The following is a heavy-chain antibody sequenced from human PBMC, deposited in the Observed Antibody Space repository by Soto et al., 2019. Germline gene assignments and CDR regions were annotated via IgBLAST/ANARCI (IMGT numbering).Heavy chain of an antibody. V-gene: IGHV4-31*03. J-gene: IGHJ4*02. CDR1: GESISSGGYY. Sequence: QVQLQESGPGLVKPSQTLSLTCNVSGESISSGGYYWSWIRHHPRKGLEWIGYIYDSESAYYNPSLKSRVTISMDTSKNHFAVRLSSVTDADTAVYYGTSASSSSSAADYWGQGTLVTVSS. D-gene: IGHD6-6*01. CDR2: IYDSESA. CDR3: TSASSSSSAADY.